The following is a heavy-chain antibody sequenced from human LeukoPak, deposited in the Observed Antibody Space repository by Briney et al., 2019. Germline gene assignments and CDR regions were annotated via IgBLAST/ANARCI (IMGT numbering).Heavy chain of an antibody. V-gene: IGHV4-34*01. D-gene: IGHD4-17*01. J-gene: IGHJ4*02. CDR3: ARGIYGVYYFDY. Sequence: SETLSLTCAVYGGSLSGYYWSWIRQPPGKGLEWIWEINHSGATNYNPSLKSRVTIAVDTSKNQFSLRLSSVTAADTAMYYCARGIYGVYYFDYWGQGALVTVSS. CDR1: GGSLSGYY. CDR2: INHSGAT.